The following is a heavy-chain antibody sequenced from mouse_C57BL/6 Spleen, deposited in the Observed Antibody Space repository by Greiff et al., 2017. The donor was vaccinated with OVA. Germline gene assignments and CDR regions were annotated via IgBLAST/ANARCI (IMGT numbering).Heavy chain of an antibody. Sequence: QVQLKQPGAELVRPGSSVKLSCKASGYTFTSYWMHWVKQRPIQGLEWIGNIDPSDSETHYNQKFKDKATLTVDKSSSTAYMQLSSLTSEDSAVYYCARGDDGYYVGAMDYWGQGTSVTVSS. D-gene: IGHD2-3*01. CDR2: IDPSDSET. CDR3: ARGDDGYYVGAMDY. V-gene: IGHV1-52*01. J-gene: IGHJ4*01. CDR1: GYTFTSYW.